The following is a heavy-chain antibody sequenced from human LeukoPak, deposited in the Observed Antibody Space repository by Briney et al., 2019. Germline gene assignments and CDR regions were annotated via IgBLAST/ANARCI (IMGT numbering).Heavy chain of an antibody. CDR1: GYTFTSYD. D-gene: IGHD3-10*01. J-gene: IGHJ6*02. Sequence: ASVKVSCKASGYTFTSYDINWVRQATGQGLEWMGWMNPNSGNTGYAQKFQGRVTMTRNTSISTAYMELSSLRSGDTAVYYCAIMVRGEYYYYYYGMDVWGQGTTVTVSS. CDR3: AIMVRGEYYYYYYGMDV. V-gene: IGHV1-8*01. CDR2: MNPNSGNT.